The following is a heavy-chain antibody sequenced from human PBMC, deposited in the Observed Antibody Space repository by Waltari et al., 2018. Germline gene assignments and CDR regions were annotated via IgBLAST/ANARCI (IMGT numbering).Heavy chain of an antibody. V-gene: IGHV4-34*01. Sequence: QVQLQQWGAGLLKPSETLSLTCAVYGGSFSGYYWSWIRQPPGKGLEWIGEINHSGSTNYNPSRKSRVTISVDTSKNQFSLKLSSVTAADTAVYYCARAAGSGSYFVGYYYYMDVWGKGTTVTISS. CDR1: GGSFSGYY. CDR3: ARAAGSGSYFVGYYYYMDV. J-gene: IGHJ6*03. D-gene: IGHD1-26*01. CDR2: INHSGST.